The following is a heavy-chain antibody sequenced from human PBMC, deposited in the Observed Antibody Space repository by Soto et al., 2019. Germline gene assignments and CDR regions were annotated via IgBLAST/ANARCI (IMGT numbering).Heavy chain of an antibody. D-gene: IGHD6-19*01. CDR2: ISYDGINK. V-gene: IGHV3-30*03. CDR1: GFTFSSYG. CDR3: EFSGTLDY. Sequence: QVQLVESGGGVVQPGRSLRLSCAASGFTFSSYGMHWVRQAPGKGREWVAVISYDGINKYYADSGKGRFTISRDNSKKALYLHMNSLRAEDTAVYYCEFSGTLDYSGQRAMVTVSS. J-gene: IGHJ4*02.